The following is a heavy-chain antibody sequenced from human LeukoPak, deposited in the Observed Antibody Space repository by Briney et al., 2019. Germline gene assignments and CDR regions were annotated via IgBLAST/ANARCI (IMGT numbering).Heavy chain of an antibody. Sequence: GASVKVSCKASGDTFTSYNIQWVRQAPGQGLEWMGIINPSDGGTGYAQKFQDRVTMTRHTSTSTAYMDLNSLTSEDTAVYYCARESGHVFDYWGQGTLVTVSS. D-gene: IGHD3-16*01. CDR3: ARESGHVFDY. CDR1: GDTFTSYN. CDR2: INPSDGGT. J-gene: IGHJ4*02. V-gene: IGHV1-46*01.